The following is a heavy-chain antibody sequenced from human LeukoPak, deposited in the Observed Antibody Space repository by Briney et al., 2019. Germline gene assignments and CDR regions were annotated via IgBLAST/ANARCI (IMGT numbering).Heavy chain of an antibody. D-gene: IGHD2-21*02. J-gene: IGHJ4*02. Sequence: GGSLRLSCAASGFTFSSYGMHWVRQAPGKGLEWVAVIWYDGTNKYYADSVKGRFTISRDNSKNTLYLQMNSLRAEDTAVYYCARVGGDRHPIEYWGQGTLVTVSS. V-gene: IGHV3-33*01. CDR1: GFTFSSYG. CDR3: ARVGGDRHPIEY. CDR2: IWYDGTNK.